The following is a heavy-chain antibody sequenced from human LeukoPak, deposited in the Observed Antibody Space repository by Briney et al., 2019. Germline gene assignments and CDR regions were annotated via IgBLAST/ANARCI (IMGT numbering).Heavy chain of an antibody. CDR2: INWEGGST. CDR1: GFTLDEYG. CDR3: ARDSFSGSSLDY. Sequence: GGSLRLSCAASGFTLDEYGMRWVRHAPGKGREWVSCINWEGGSTAYADSVQGRFTISRDNAKNSLHLQMKSLRAEDTGLYYCARDSFSGSSLDYWGQGTLVTVSS. D-gene: IGHD1-26*01. V-gene: IGHV3-20*04. J-gene: IGHJ4*02.